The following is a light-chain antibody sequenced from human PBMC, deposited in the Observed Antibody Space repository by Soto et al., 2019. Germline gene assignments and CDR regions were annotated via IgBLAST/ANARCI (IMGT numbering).Light chain of an antibody. J-gene: IGLJ1*01. CDR2: EVS. CDR1: SSDIGGYKY. CDR3: SSSAGSNMPYV. Sequence: QSALTQPPSASGSPGQSVIISCTGTSSDIGGYKYVSWYQQRPGRAPKLIISEVSKRPSGVPDRFSGSKSGNTASLTVSGLQAEDEADYYCSSSAGSNMPYVFGTGTKVTVL. V-gene: IGLV2-8*01.